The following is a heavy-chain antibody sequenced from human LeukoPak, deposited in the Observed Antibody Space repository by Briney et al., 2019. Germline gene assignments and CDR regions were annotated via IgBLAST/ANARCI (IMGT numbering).Heavy chain of an antibody. CDR2: ISAYNGNT. CDR1: GYTFTSYG. V-gene: IGHV1-18*01. D-gene: IGHD3-22*01. Sequence: ASVKVSCKASGYTFTSYGISWVRQAPGQGLEWMGWISAYNGNTNYAQKLQGRVTMTIDTSTSTAYMELRSPRSDDTAVYYCARRYYYDSSGYYYYPYFDYWGQGTLVTVSS. CDR3: ARRYYYDSSGYYYYPYFDY. J-gene: IGHJ4*02.